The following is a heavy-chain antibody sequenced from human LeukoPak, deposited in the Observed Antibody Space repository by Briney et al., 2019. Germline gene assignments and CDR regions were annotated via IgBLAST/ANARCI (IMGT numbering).Heavy chain of an antibody. V-gene: IGHV3-23*01. CDR3: AKDANYYDSSGYLIPFDY. CDR1: GFTFSRFA. CDR2: ISGNGHQT. J-gene: IGHJ4*02. D-gene: IGHD3-22*01. Sequence: PGGSRRLSCSASGFTFSRFAMTWVGQLPGRGLEWVSSISGNGHQTYYADSVKGRFSVSRDNSKNILYLQMDSLRADDSALYYCAKDANYYDSSGYLIPFDYWGQGTLVTVSS.